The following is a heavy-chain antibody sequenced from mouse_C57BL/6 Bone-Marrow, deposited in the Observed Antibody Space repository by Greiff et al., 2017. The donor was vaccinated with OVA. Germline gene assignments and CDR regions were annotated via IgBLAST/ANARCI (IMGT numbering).Heavy chain of an antibody. CDR1: GFNIKDDY. J-gene: IGHJ3*01. Sequence: VRVKQSGAELVRPGASVKLSCTASGFNIKDDYMHWVKQRPEQGLEWIGWIDPENGDTEYASKFQGKATITADTSSNTAYLQLSSLTSEDTAVYYCTTSSGTEAYWGQGTLVTVSA. V-gene: IGHV14-4*01. CDR3: TTSSGTEAY. D-gene: IGHD4-1*01. CDR2: IDPENGDT.